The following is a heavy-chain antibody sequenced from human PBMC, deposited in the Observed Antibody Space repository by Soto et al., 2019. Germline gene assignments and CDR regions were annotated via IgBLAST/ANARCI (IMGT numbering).Heavy chain of an antibody. J-gene: IGHJ6*03. CDR2: ISGSGGST. Sequence: LRLSCAASGFTFSSYAMSWVRQAPGKGLEWVSAISGSGGSTYYADSVKGRFTISRDNSKNTLYLQMNSLRAEDTAVYYCAKDRRVIVAPSSTYYYYYMDVWGKGTTVTVSS. D-gene: IGHD5-12*01. V-gene: IGHV3-23*01. CDR1: GFTFSSYA. CDR3: AKDRRVIVAPSSTYYYYYMDV.